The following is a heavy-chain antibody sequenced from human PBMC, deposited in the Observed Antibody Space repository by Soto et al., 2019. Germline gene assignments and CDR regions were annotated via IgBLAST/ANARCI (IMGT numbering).Heavy chain of an antibody. CDR1: GYTFTGYY. Sequence: ASVKVSCKASGYTFTGYYMHWVRQAPGQGLEWMGWINPNSGGTNYAQKFQGRVTMTRDTSISTAYMELSRLRSDDTAVYYCARVDASSGWYYYYYYGMDVWGQGTTVTVSS. CDR2: INPNSGGT. V-gene: IGHV1-2*02. CDR3: ARVDASSGWYYYYYYGMDV. D-gene: IGHD6-19*01. J-gene: IGHJ6*02.